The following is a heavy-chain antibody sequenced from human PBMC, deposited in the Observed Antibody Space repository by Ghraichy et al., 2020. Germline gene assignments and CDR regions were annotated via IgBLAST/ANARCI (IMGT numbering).Heavy chain of an antibody. CDR3: ARHQCSSTSCYPNYYYYYGMDV. J-gene: IGHJ6*02. V-gene: IGHV4-59*08. CDR1: GGSISSYY. CDR2: IYYSGST. D-gene: IGHD2-2*01. Sequence: LSLTCTVSGGSISSYYWSWIRQPPGKGLEWIGYIYYSGSTNYNPSLKSRVTISVDTSKNQFSLKLSSVTAADTAVYYCARHQCSSTSCYPNYYYYYGMDVWGQGTTVTVSS.